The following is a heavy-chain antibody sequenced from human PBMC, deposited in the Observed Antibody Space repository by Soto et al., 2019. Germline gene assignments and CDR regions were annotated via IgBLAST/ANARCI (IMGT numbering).Heavy chain of an antibody. CDR1: GGTFSSYT. J-gene: IGHJ4*02. CDR2: IIPILGIA. V-gene: IGHV1-69*08. Sequence: QVQLVQSGAEVKKPGSSVKVSCKASGGTFSSYTISWVRQAPGQGLEWMGRIIPILGIANYAQKFQGRVTITADKSTSTAYMELSSLRSEDTAVYYCARDGSAVATITGYWGQGTLVTVSS. CDR3: ARDGSAVATITGY. D-gene: IGHD5-12*01.